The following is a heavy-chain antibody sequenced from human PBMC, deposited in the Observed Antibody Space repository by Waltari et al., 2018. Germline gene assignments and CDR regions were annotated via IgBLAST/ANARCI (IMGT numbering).Heavy chain of an antibody. V-gene: IGHV3-21*01. CDR3: ARDSGSSPKGWFDP. Sequence: EVQLVESGGGLVKPGGSLRLSCAASGFTFSSYSMNWVRQAPGKGLEWVSVISSSSSYISYADSVKVRFTISIDNAKNSLYLQRNSLRAEDTAVYYCARDSGSSPKGWFDPWGQGTLVTVSS. D-gene: IGHD6-6*01. J-gene: IGHJ5*02. CDR1: GFTFSSYS. CDR2: ISSSSSYI.